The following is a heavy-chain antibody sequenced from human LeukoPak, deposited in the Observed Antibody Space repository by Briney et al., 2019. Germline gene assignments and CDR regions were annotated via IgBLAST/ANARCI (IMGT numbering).Heavy chain of an antibody. V-gene: IGHV4-59*01. CDR2: IYYSGST. D-gene: IGHD4-17*01. CDR1: GGSISSYY. Sequence: PSETLSLTCTVSGGSISSYYWSWIRQPPGKGLEWIGYIYYSGSTSYNPSLKSRVTISVDTSKNQFSLKLSSVTAADTAVYYCASHDYESSFDYWGQGTLVTVSS. J-gene: IGHJ4*02. CDR3: ASHDYESSFDY.